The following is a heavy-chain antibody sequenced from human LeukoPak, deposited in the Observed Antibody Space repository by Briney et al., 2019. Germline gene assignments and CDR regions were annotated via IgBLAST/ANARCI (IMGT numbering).Heavy chain of an antibody. J-gene: IGHJ5*02. CDR1: GFTFCSYG. V-gene: IGHV3-23*01. CDR2: ITDSGRST. Sequence: GGALRLSFAAPGFTFCSYGMSWGRPAPGKGVGGGSGITDSGRSTYYADSVKGRFTISRDNSKNTLYLQMNSLRGEDTAVYYCARAAAETGAFRDNWFDPWGQGTLVTVSS. CDR3: ARAAAETGAFRDNWFDP. D-gene: IGHD6-19*01.